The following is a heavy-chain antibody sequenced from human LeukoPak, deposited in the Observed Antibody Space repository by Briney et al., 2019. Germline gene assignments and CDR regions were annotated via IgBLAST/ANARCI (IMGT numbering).Heavy chain of an antibody. CDR1: GFTFSSYG. Sequence: GGSLRLSCAASGFTFSSYGMHWVRQASGKGLEWVAVISYDGSNKYYADSVKGRFTISRDNSKNTLYLQMNSLRAEDTAVYYCAKDRDGDYLFDYWGQGTLVTVSS. CDR2: ISYDGSNK. D-gene: IGHD4-17*01. V-gene: IGHV3-30*18. CDR3: AKDRDGDYLFDY. J-gene: IGHJ4*02.